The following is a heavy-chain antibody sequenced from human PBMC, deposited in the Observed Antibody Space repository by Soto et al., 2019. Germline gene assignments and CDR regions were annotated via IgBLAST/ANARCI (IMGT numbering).Heavy chain of an antibody. CDR3: AREWVVPAAVTGYYYYGMDV. J-gene: IGHJ6*02. CDR1: GGSFSGYY. V-gene: IGHV4-34*01. CDR2: INHSGST. Sequence: SETLSLTCAVYGGSFSGYYWSWIRQPPGKGLEWIGEINHSGSTNYNPPLKSRVTISVVTSKNKFSLKLSSVTVADTAVYDCAREWVVPAAVTGYYYYGMDVWGQGTTVTVSS. D-gene: IGHD2-2*01.